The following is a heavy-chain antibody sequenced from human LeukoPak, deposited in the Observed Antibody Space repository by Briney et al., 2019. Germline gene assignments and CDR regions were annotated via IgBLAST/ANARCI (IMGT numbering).Heavy chain of an antibody. CDR2: ISGSGGST. V-gene: IGHV3-23*01. CDR1: GFAFSSFA. Sequence: AGGSLRLSCAASGFAFSSFAMSWVRQAPGKGLDWVSSISGSGGSTYYADSVKGRFTISRDNSKNTLYLQMNSLRAEDTAIYYCARYCSGHTCYSGIGYWGQGTLVSVSP. CDR3: ARYCSGHTCYSGIGY. D-gene: IGHD2-15*01. J-gene: IGHJ4*02.